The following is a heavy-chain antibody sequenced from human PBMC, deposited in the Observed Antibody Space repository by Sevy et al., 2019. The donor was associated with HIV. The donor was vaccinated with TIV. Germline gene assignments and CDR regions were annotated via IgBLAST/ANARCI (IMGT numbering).Heavy chain of an antibody. CDR1: GFAFSTHA. Sequence: GGSLRLSCAASGFAFSTHAMHWVRQAPGTGLEWVAVISYEGTETFYAASVEGRFTISRDNSKNMLSLQINSLRPEDTAVYYCARDGGNSVKWYPLYWGHGTLVTVSS. CDR2: ISYEGTET. D-gene: IGHD2-2*01. CDR3: ARDGGNSVKWYPLY. V-gene: IGHV3-30-3*01. J-gene: IGHJ4*01.